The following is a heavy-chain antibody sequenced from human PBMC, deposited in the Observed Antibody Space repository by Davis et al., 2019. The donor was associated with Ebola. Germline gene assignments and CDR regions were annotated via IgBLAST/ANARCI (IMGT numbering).Heavy chain of an antibody. CDR3: ATGVYSGSQHDAFDI. CDR2: ISGSGGST. Sequence: GGSLRLSCAASGFTFSNSAMSWVRQAPGKGLEWVSTISGSGGSTYYADSVKGRFTISRENSKNTLYLQMNSLRAEDTAVYYCATGVYSGSQHDAFDIWGQGTMVTVSS. D-gene: IGHD1-26*01. CDR1: GFTFSNSA. J-gene: IGHJ3*02. V-gene: IGHV3-23*01.